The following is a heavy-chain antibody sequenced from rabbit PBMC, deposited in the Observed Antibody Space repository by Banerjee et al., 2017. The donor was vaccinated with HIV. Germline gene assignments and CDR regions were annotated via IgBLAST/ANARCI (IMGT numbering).Heavy chain of an antibody. D-gene: IGHD7-1*01. CDR1: GFSFSSGYD. J-gene: IGHJ4*01. CDR2: IYAGSSGST. V-gene: IGHV1S40*01. CDR3: ARDRSIKYPGYAGYDLDL. Sequence: QSLEESGGDLVKPGASLTLTCTASGFSFSSGYDMCWVRQAPGKGLEWIACIYAGSSGSTYYASWAKGRFTITKTSSTTVTLQMTSLTAADTATYFCARDRSIKYPGYAGYDLDLWGPGTLVTVS.